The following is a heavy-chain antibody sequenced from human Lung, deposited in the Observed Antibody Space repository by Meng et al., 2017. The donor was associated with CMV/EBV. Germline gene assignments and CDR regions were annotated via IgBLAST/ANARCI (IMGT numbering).Heavy chain of an antibody. D-gene: IGHD2-2*01. V-gene: IGHV4-39*01. J-gene: IGHJ6*02. CDR2: IYHSGST. Sequence: SETLSLXCTVSGGSISSSSYYWGWIRQPPGKGLEWIGSIYHSGSTYYNPSLKSRVTIPVDTSKNQFSLKLSSVTAADTAVYYCAGLCIVVVPAAICPMDVWGQGXTVTVSS. CDR3: AGLCIVVVPAAICPMDV. CDR1: GGSISSSSYY.